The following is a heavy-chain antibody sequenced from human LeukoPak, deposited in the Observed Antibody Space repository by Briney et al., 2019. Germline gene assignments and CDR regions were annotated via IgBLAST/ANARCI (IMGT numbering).Heavy chain of an antibody. CDR3: AKSYYSSGWYQMYYFDY. V-gene: IGHV3-23*01. Sequence: WGSLRLSCAASGFTFSSYAMSWVRQAPGKGLEWASAISGSGGSTYYADSVKGRFTISRDNSKNTLYLQMNSLRAEDTAVYYCAKSYYSSGWYQMYYFDYWGQGTLVTVSS. D-gene: IGHD6-19*01. J-gene: IGHJ4*02. CDR2: ISGSGGST. CDR1: GFTFSSYA.